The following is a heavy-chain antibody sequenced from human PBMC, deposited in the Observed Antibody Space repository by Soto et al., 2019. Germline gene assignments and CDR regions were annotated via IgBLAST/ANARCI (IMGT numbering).Heavy chain of an antibody. J-gene: IGHJ4*02. CDR1: GGSISSGSYY. D-gene: IGHD3-16*01. CDR2: IYYTGSS. CDR3: AREGGDGVDF. Sequence: QVQMQESGPGLVKPSQTLSLTCTVSGGSISSGSYYWTWIRQHPGKGLEWIGYIYYTGSSNYNPSLKSRVTISVDTSKNQFSLKLSSVTAADTVVYYCAREGGDGVDFWGQGTLVSVSS. V-gene: IGHV4-31*03.